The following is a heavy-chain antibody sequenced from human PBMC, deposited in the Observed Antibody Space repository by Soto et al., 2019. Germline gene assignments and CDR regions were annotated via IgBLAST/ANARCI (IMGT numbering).Heavy chain of an antibody. J-gene: IGHJ6*02. V-gene: IGHV2-26*01. CDR3: ARMESDYSNYFGMAYYYYGMDV. CDR2: IFSNDEK. CDR1: GFSLSNARMG. D-gene: IGHD4-4*01. Sequence: QVTLKESGPVLVKPTETLTLTCTVSGFSLSNARMGVSWIRQPPGKALEWLAHIFSNDEKSYSTSLKSRLTISKDTSKSQVVLTMTNMDPVDTATYYCARMESDYSNYFGMAYYYYGMDVWGQGTTVTVSS.